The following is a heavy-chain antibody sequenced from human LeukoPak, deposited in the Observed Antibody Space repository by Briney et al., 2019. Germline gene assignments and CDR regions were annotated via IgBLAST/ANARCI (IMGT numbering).Heavy chain of an antibody. D-gene: IGHD3-10*01. CDR3: AKDRRAGSYDY. CDR1: GFIFSSYW. Sequence: GGSLRLSCAASGFIFSSYWMTWVRQAPGKGLEWVSAISGSGGSTYYADSVKGRFTISRDNSKNTLYLQMNSLRAEDTAVYYCAKDRRAGSYDYWGQGTLVTVSS. CDR2: ISGSGGST. J-gene: IGHJ4*02. V-gene: IGHV3-23*01.